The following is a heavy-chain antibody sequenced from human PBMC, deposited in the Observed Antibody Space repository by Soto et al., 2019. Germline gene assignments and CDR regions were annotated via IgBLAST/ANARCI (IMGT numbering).Heavy chain of an antibody. Sequence: ASVKLSCKASGYTFTSYSFSWVRQAPGQGPERMGWISADNDKRNYAQKFQGRVTMTTDTSTSTAYMELGSLRSDDTAVYYCGRVVTGYYYMDVWGRGTTVTVSS. CDR1: GYTFTSYS. CDR3: GRVVTGYYYMDV. V-gene: IGHV1-18*01. D-gene: IGHD5-18*01. J-gene: IGHJ6*03. CDR2: ISADNDKR.